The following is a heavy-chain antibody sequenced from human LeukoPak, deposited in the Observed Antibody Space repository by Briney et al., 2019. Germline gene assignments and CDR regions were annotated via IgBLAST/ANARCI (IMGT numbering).Heavy chain of an antibody. J-gene: IGHJ4*02. V-gene: IGHV3-20*04. CDR1: GFTFDDYG. CDR2: INWNGGST. D-gene: IGHD3-22*01. Sequence: GGSLRLSCAASGFTFDDYGMSWVRQAPGKGLEWVSGINWNGGSTGYADSVKGRFTISRDNAKNSLYLQMNSLRAEDTALYYCARGATMIVLSYFDYWGQGTLVTVSS. CDR3: ARGATMIVLSYFDY.